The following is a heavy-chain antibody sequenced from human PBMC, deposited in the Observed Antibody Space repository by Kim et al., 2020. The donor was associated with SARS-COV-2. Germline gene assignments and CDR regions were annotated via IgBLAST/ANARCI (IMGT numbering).Heavy chain of an antibody. V-gene: IGHV3-21*01. CDR2: ISSSSSYI. D-gene: IGHD6-13*01. CDR3: ARDLVLGSSWRMYYYYGMDV. CDR1: GFTFSSYS. J-gene: IGHJ6*02. Sequence: GGSLRLSCAASGFTFSSYSMNWVRQAPGKGLEWVSSISSSSSYIYYADSVKGRFTISRDNAKNSLYLQMNSLRAEDTAVYYCARDLVLGSSWRMYYYYGMDVWGQGTTVTVSS.